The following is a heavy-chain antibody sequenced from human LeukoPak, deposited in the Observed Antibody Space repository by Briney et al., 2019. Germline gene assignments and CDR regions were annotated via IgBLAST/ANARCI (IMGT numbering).Heavy chain of an antibody. D-gene: IGHD5-12*01. CDR1: GFTFNNYA. V-gene: IGHV3-23*01. Sequence: PGGSLRLSCAASGFTFNNYAMSWVRQTPGKGLEWVSTISGSGGSTYYADSVKGRFTISRDKSKNTLYLQMNSLRVEDTAVYYCAKDGYSGYDAFDCWGQGTLVTVSS. CDR2: ISGSGGST. CDR3: AKDGYSGYDAFDC. J-gene: IGHJ4*02.